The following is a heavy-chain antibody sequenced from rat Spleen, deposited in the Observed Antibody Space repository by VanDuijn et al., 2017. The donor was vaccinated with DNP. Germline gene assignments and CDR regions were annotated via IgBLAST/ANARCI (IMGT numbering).Heavy chain of an antibody. V-gene: IGHV5-31*01. CDR1: GFTINNYW. D-gene: IGHD1-12*01. J-gene: IGHJ4*01. CDR2: ITGSGDIT. CDR3: ARHDYDRPNDFYGMDV. Sequence: EVQLVESGGDRVRPGGSLKLSCVASGFTINNYWLTWVRQVPGKGLEWIASITGSGDITKYLDSVMGRVTISRENAKSVLFLEMGSLRSEDTATYYCARHDYDRPNDFYGMDVWGQGTSVIVSS.